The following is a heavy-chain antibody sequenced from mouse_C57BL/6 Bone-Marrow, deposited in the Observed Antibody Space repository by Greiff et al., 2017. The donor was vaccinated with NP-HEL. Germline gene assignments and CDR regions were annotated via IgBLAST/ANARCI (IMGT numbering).Heavy chain of an antibody. CDR2: IDPNSGGT. D-gene: IGHD1-1*01. J-gene: IGHJ2*01. CDR1: GYTFTSYW. V-gene: IGHV1-72*01. CDR3: ARVGPITTVVAPFDY. Sequence: QVHVKQSGAELVKPGASVKLSCKASGYTFTSYWMHWVKQRPGRGLEWIGRIDPNSGGTKYNEKFKSKATLTVDKPSSKAYMQLSSLTSEDSAVYYCARVGPITTVVAPFDYWGQGTTLTVSS.